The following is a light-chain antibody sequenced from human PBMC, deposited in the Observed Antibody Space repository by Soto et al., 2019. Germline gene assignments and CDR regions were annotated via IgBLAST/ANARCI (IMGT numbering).Light chain of an antibody. CDR1: QSVTGTN. CDR3: HQYGSSLGT. CDR2: DAV. V-gene: IGKV3-20*01. J-gene: IGKJ2*01. Sequence: EIVLTQSPGTLSLSPGEVATLSCRASQSVTGTNLAWYQQRPGQAPRLLIYDAVRRATGIPDRFSGSGSGTDFTLTISRLEPEDFAVYYCHQYGSSLGTFGQGTKVEI.